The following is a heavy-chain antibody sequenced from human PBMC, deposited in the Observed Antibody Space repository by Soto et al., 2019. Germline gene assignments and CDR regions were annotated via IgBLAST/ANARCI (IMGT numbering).Heavy chain of an antibody. V-gene: IGHV2-5*02. CDR3: GHSHEGYSFSTSCYGPPFFDY. CDR1: GFSLTNNGEA. CDR2: IYWDDDN. Sequence: SGPTLVNPTQTLTLTCTFSGFSLTNNGEAVGWFRQSPGKALEWLVLIYWDDDNRYNPTLRTRLTITKDTSRNQVVLTMTNMDPVDTATYYCGHSHEGYSFSTSCYGPPFFDYWGQGNLVTVSS. D-gene: IGHD2-2*01. J-gene: IGHJ4*02.